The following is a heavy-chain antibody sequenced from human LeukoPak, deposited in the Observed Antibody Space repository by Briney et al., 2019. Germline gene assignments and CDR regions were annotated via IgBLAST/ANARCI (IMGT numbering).Heavy chain of an antibody. CDR1: GYTLADYH. V-gene: IGHV1-18*04. Sequence: ASVKVSCKAFGYTLADYHIHWVRQAPGQGLEGMGWISTYNGNTNYAQKFQGRVTMTTDTSTNTAYMELRSLRSDDTAVYYCARDLDYYDSSGSGWFDPWGQGTLVTVSS. CDR3: ARDLDYYDSSGSGWFDP. CDR2: ISTYNGNT. D-gene: IGHD3-22*01. J-gene: IGHJ5*02.